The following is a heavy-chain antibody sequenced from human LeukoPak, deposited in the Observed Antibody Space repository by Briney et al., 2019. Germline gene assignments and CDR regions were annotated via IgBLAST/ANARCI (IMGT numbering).Heavy chain of an antibody. CDR2: IYHSGST. Sequence: ASETLSLTCAVSGGSISSSNWWSWVRQPPGKGLEWIGEIYHSGSTNYNPSLKSRVTISVDKSKNQFSLKLSSVTAADTAVYYCARRPLWIAGATCNWFDPWGQGTLVTVSS. CDR1: GGSISSSNW. J-gene: IGHJ5*02. CDR3: ARRPLWIAGATCNWFDP. D-gene: IGHD1-26*01. V-gene: IGHV4-4*02.